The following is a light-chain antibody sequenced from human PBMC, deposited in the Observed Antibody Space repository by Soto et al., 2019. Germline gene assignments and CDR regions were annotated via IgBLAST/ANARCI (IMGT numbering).Light chain of an antibody. Sequence: DIVMTQSPATLSVSPGERATLSCRASQTISSNLAWYQQKPGQTPRLLIYGASTRAAGIPARFSGSGSGTDFTLTITSLQSEDFAVYYCQQFNNWPHTFGQGTKVDIK. V-gene: IGKV3-15*01. CDR1: QTISSN. CDR2: GAS. J-gene: IGKJ2*01. CDR3: QQFNNWPHT.